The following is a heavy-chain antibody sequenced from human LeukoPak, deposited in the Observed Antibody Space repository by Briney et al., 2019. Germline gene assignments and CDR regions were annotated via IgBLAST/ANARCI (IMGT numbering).Heavy chain of an antibody. CDR3: ARQGDVGSYPFDL. Sequence: SETLSLTCTVSRGSINSFYWGWIRQPPGKGLEWIGSLSYTGTTYFNPSLESRLTLSVDTSRIHFSLKLNSVTAAGTAVYYCARQGDVGSYPFDLWGQGTLVIVSS. CDR1: RGSINSFY. J-gene: IGHJ4*02. D-gene: IGHD1-26*01. CDR2: LSYTGTT. V-gene: IGHV4-39*07.